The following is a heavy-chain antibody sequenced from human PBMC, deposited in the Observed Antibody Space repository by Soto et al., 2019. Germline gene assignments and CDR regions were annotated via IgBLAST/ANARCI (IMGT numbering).Heavy chain of an antibody. CDR2: ISSSSSYI. V-gene: IGHV3-21*01. CDR1: GFTFSSYS. D-gene: IGHD3-22*01. Sequence: EVQLVESGGGLVKPGGSLRLSCAASGFTFSSYSMNWVRQAPEKGLEWVSAISSSSSYIYYADSVKGRFTISRDNAKNYLYLQMNSLRAEDTAVYYCVRVAYDSSGYYTDYWGQGTLVTVSS. J-gene: IGHJ4*02. CDR3: VRVAYDSSGYYTDY.